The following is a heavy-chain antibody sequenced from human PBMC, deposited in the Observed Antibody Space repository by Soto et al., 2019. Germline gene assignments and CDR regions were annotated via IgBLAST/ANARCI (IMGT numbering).Heavy chain of an antibody. D-gene: IGHD3-10*01. J-gene: IGHJ4*02. V-gene: IGHV1-69*01. CDR2: ISPIFGTA. CDR3: ARAKSHMVRGVIINLLFDY. Sequence: QVQLVQSGAEVKKPGSSVKVSCKASGGTFSSYAISWVRQAPGQGLEWLGGISPIFGTANYAQKFKGRVTITADETTSTASMELSSLRSEDTAVYYCARAKSHMVRGVIINLLFDYWGQGTLVTVSS. CDR1: GGTFSSYA.